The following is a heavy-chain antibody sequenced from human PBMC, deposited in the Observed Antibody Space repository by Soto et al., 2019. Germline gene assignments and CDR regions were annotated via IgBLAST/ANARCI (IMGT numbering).Heavy chain of an antibody. CDR2: ISYDGSNK. Sequence: GGSLRLSCAASGFTFSSYGMHWVRQAPGKGLEWVAVISYDGSNKCYADSVKGRFTISRDNSKNTLYLQMNSLRAEDTAVYYCAKDRTSLWSYMDVWGKGTTVTVSS. V-gene: IGHV3-30*18. CDR3: AKDRTSLWSYMDV. D-gene: IGHD2-8*01. J-gene: IGHJ6*03. CDR1: GFTFSSYG.